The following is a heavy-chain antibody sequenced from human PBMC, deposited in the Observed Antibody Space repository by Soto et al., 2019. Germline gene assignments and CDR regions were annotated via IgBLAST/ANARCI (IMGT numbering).Heavy chain of an antibody. J-gene: IGHJ4*02. CDR3: VKDGINYYDSSGYWAY. Sequence: GGSLRLSCSASGFTFSSYTLHGVRQAPGKGLEYVSAISSNGLNTYYADSVKGRFTISRDNSKNTLYLQMSSLRTEDTAVYYCVKDGINYYDSSGYWAYWGQGTQVTVSS. CDR1: GFTFSSYT. D-gene: IGHD3-22*01. V-gene: IGHV3-64D*06. CDR2: ISSNGLNT.